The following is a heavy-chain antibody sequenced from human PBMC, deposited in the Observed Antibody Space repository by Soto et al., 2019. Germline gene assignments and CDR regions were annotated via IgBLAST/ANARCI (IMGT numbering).Heavy chain of an antibody. D-gene: IGHD3-3*01. CDR1: GASNSSGGHY. V-gene: IGHV4-31*03. CDR3: ARAPRGFLWYFDY. Sequence: QVQLQESGPGLVKPSQTLSLTCTVSGASNSSGGHYWSWIRQHPEKGLEWIGYIYYSGSTYYNPSLKSRLAISVDTSKNQFSLNLNSVTAADTAVYYCARAPRGFLWYFDYWGQGTLVTVSS. CDR2: IYYSGST. J-gene: IGHJ4*02.